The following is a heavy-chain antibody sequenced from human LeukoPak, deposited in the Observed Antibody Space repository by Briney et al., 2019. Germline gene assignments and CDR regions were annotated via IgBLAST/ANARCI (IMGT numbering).Heavy chain of an antibody. CDR2: INHSGST. V-gene: IGHV4-39*07. CDR3: ARGGWQQLVEY. Sequence: SETLSLTCTVSGGSVSSGSYYWSWIRQPPGKGLEWIGEINHSGSTNYNPSLKSRVTISVDTSKNQFSLKLSSVTAADTAVYYCARGGWQQLVEYWGQGTLVTVSS. J-gene: IGHJ4*02. CDR1: GGSVSSGSYY. D-gene: IGHD6-13*01.